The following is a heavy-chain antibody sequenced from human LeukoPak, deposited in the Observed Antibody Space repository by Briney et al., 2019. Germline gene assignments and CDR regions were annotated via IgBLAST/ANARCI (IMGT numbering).Heavy chain of an antibody. J-gene: IGHJ3*01. CDR1: AFTFSAQY. D-gene: IGHD6-6*01. V-gene: IGHV3-74*01. CDR3: FVRRSASNDAHDD. Sequence: SGGSLRLSCTGSAFTFSAQYINWVRQIPGKGLVWVSRLSGDGSDRSYAESVKGRFTISRDNAKNTVSVQMTILSVVDTAVYYSFVRRSASNDAHDDWVQGTMGTVSS. CDR2: LSGDGSDR.